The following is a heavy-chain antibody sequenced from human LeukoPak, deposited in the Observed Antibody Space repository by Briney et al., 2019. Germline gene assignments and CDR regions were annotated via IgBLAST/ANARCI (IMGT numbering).Heavy chain of an antibody. CDR1: GFTFSSYA. V-gene: IGHV3-23*01. Sequence: GGSLRLSCAASGFTFSSYAMSWVRQAPGKGLEWVSAISGSGGSTYYADSVKGRFTISRDNSKNTLYLQMNSLRAEDTAVYYXXXXXXXXXXXXXXXXXXNYYYYYGMDVWGQGTTVTVSS. J-gene: IGHJ6*02. CDR2: ISGSGGST. CDR3: XXXXXXXXXXXXXXXXXNYYYYYGMDV.